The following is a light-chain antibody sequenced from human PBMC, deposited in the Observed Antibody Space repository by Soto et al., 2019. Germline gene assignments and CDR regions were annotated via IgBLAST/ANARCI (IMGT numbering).Light chain of an antibody. Sequence: VMTHSPSTLSVSEGERATLSCRASQSVGSNVAWYRQQPGQAPRLLIYRASARASGVPATFSGSGSGTDFTLTISSLQSEDFGVYYCQQYDYWWTFGQGTKVEI. CDR2: RAS. CDR3: QQYDYWWT. J-gene: IGKJ1*01. V-gene: IGKV3-15*01. CDR1: QSVGSN.